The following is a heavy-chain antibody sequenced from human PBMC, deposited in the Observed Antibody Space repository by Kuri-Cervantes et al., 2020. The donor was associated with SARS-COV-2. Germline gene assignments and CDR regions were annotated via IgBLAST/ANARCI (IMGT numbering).Heavy chain of an antibody. CDR3: ARDQHYYDSSGYYPYYFDY. Sequence: GESLKISCAASGFTFSSYEMNWARQAPGKGLEWVSYISSSGSTIYYADSVKGRFTISRDNAKNSLYLQMNSLRAEDTAVYYCARDQHYYDSSGYYPYYFDYWGQGTLVTVSS. CDR1: GFTFSSYE. J-gene: IGHJ4*02. D-gene: IGHD3-22*01. CDR2: ISSSGSTI. V-gene: IGHV3-48*03.